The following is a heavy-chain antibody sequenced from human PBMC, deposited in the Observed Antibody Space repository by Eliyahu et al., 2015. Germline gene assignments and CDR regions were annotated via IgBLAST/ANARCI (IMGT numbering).Heavy chain of an antibody. CDR1: XXXFXSNG. Sequence: EVQLLESGGGLVQPGGSLRLXCAAXXXXFXSNGMTWVRQAPGKGLESVSAIGTHGGATYYTESVKGRFTISRDNSRSTVYLQMNSLRVEDTAVYYCAKTGPYFFDYWGQGTLVTVSS. V-gene: IGHV3-23*01. CDR2: IGTHGGAT. J-gene: IGHJ4*02. D-gene: IGHD1-14*01. CDR3: AKTGPYFFDY.